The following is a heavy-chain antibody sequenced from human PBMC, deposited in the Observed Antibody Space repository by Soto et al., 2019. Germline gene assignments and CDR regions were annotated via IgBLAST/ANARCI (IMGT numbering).Heavy chain of an antibody. Sequence: GESLKISCKASGYTFTSYGISWVRQAPGQGLEWMGWISAYNGNTNYAQKLQGRVTMTTDTSTSTAYMELRSLRSDDTAVYYCARDTVTRLNWFDPWGQGTLVTVSS. CDR1: GYTFTSYG. CDR2: ISAYNGNT. J-gene: IGHJ5*02. CDR3: ARDTVTRLNWFDP. D-gene: IGHD4-17*01. V-gene: IGHV1-18*01.